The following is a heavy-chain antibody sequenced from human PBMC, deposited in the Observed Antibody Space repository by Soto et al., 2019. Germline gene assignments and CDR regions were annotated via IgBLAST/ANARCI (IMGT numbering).Heavy chain of an antibody. CDR3: AKGSYSSPRRGWFDP. CDR1: GFTFSSYA. CDR2: ISGSGGST. D-gene: IGHD6-13*01. J-gene: IGHJ5*02. Sequence: GGSLRLSCAASGFTFSSYAMSWVRQAPGKGLEWVSAISGSGGSTYYADSVKGRFTISRDNSKNTLYLQMNSLRAEDTAVYYCAKGSYSSPRRGWFDPWGQGTLVTVSS. V-gene: IGHV3-23*01.